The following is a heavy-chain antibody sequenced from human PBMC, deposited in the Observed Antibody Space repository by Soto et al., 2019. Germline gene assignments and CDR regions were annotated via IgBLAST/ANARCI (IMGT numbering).Heavy chain of an antibody. CDR2: IKSKTDGGTT. Sequence: EVQLVESGGGLVEPGGSLRLSCAASGFNFINAWMHWVRQAPGKGLEWVGRIKSKTDGGTTDYAAPVKGRLIISRDDSKNTLYLQINSLKMEDTAVYYCSALGVWGQGTTVAVFS. CDR3: SALGV. D-gene: IGHD1-26*01. V-gene: IGHV3-15*07. CDR1: GFNFINAW. J-gene: IGHJ6*02.